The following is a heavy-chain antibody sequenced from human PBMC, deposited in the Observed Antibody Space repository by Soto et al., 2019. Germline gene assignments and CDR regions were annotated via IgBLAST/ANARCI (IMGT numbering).Heavy chain of an antibody. D-gene: IGHD4-17*01. V-gene: IGHV3-64D*06. CDR1: GFTFSSYA. Sequence: QAGGSLRLSCSASGFTFSSYAMHWVRQAPGKGLEYVSAISSNGGSTYYADSVKGRFTISRDNSKNTLYLQMSSLRAEDTAVYYCVKDLPRGVTPYGDYAAFDIWGQGTMVTVSS. CDR3: VKDLPRGVTPYGDYAAFDI. J-gene: IGHJ3*02. CDR2: ISSNGGST.